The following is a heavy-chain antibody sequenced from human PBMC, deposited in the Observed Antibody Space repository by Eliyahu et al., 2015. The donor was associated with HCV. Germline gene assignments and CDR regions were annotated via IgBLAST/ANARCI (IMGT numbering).Heavy chain of an antibody. CDR2: IYYSGNT. J-gene: IGHJ6*03. Sequence: QVQLQESGPGLVKPSETLSLTCTVSGGSISSYYWXWIRQPPGKGLEWIAYIYYSGNTNYNPSLKSRATISVDTSKNQFSLRLTSVTAADTAVYYCARTNYGLESRTLLKNYYYYYMDVWGKGTTVTVSS. CDR3: ARTNYGLESRTLLKNYYYYYMDV. CDR1: GGSISSYY. D-gene: IGHD3-10*01. V-gene: IGHV4-59*01.